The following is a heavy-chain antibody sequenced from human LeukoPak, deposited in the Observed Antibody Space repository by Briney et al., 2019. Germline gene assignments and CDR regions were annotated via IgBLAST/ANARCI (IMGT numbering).Heavy chain of an antibody. J-gene: IGHJ4*02. V-gene: IGHV4-31*03. Sequence: TLSLTCTVSGGSISSGGYYWRWIRQHPGKGLEWIGYIYYSGSTYYNPSLKSRVTISVDTSKNQFSLKLSSVTAADTAVYYCARGPDSALDYWGQGTLVTVSS. CDR2: IYYSGST. CDR3: ARGPDSALDY. D-gene: IGHD3-22*01. CDR1: GGSISSGGYY.